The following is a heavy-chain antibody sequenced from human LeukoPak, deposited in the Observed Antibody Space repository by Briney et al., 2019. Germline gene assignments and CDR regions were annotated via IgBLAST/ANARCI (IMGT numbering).Heavy chain of an antibody. V-gene: IGHV1-2*02. CDR2: INSNSGGT. D-gene: IGHD4-17*01. CDR3: ARDGFGYGDYIGY. CDR1: GYTFTGYY. J-gene: IGHJ4*02. Sequence: ASVKVSCKASGYTFTGYYMHWVRQAPGQGLEWTGWINSNSGGTNYAQKFQGRVTMTRDTSISTAYMELTRLRSDDTAVYYCARDGFGYGDYIGYWGQGTLVTVSS.